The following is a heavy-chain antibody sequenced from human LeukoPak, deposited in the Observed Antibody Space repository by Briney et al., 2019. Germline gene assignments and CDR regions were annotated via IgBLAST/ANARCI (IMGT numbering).Heavy chain of an antibody. CDR1: GYSISSGYY. J-gene: IGHJ4*02. V-gene: IGHV4-38-2*02. CDR3: ARAYYDSSGYHY. Sequence: SETLSLTCTVSGYSISSGYYWGWIRQPPGKGLEWIGSIYHSGSTYYSPSLKSRVTISVDTSKNQFSLKLSSVTAADTAVYYCARAYYDSSGYHYWGQGTLVTVSS. CDR2: IYHSGST. D-gene: IGHD3-22*01.